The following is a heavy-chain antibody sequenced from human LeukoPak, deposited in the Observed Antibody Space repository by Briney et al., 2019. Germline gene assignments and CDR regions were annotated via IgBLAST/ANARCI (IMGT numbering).Heavy chain of an antibody. Sequence: SVKVSRKASGFTFTSSSMQWVRQARGQRLEWIGWIAVGSGNTNYAQKFQGRVSITRDMSTSTAYMELSSLRSEDTALYYCAAVFGSGYYYYFDYWGQGTQVTVSS. CDR3: AAVFGSGYYYYFDY. CDR2: IAVGSGNT. V-gene: IGHV1-58*02. J-gene: IGHJ4*02. D-gene: IGHD3-22*01. CDR1: GFTFTSSS.